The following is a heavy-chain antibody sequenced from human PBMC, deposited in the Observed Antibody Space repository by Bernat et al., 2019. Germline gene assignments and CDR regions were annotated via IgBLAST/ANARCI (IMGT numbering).Heavy chain of an antibody. D-gene: IGHD4-17*01. V-gene: IGHV3-48*03. CDR2: ISSSGSTI. CDR1: GFTFSSYE. CDR3: ARGLRTTVTTSYYYYYGMDV. J-gene: IGHJ6*02. Sequence: EVQLVESGGGLVQPGGSLRLSCAASGFTFSSYEMNWVRQAPGKGLEWVSYISSSGSTIYYADSVKGRFTISRDNAKNSLYLQMNSLRDEDTAVYYCARGLRTTVTTSYYYYYGMDVWGQGTTVTVSS.